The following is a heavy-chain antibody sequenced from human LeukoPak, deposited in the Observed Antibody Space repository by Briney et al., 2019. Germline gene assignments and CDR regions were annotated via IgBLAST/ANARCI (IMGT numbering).Heavy chain of an antibody. V-gene: IGHV1-46*01. CDR1: GYTFTSYY. J-gene: IGHJ4*02. D-gene: IGHD6-13*01. Sequence: ASVKVSCKASGYTFTSYYMHWVRQAPGQGLEWMGIINPSGGSTSYAQKFQGRVTMTRDMSISTAYMELSRLRSDDTAVYYCARGYRGSSWYLDYWGQGTLVTVSS. CDR3: ARGYRGSSWYLDY. CDR2: INPSGGST.